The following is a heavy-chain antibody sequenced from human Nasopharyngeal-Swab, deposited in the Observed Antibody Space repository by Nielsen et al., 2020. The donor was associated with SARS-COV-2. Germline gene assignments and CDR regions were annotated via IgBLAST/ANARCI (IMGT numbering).Heavy chain of an antibody. CDR2: INSDGSRT. J-gene: IGHJ4*02. CDR3: ARDFDKTGD. V-gene: IGHV3-74*01. Sequence: GESLKISCAASGFTFSSAWIHWVRQAPGKGLVWVSRINSDGSRTGYADSVKGRFTISRDNAKNTIYLQMNSLRGEDTAVYYCARDFDKTGDWGQGTLVTVSS. CDR1: GFTFSSAW. D-gene: IGHD7-27*01.